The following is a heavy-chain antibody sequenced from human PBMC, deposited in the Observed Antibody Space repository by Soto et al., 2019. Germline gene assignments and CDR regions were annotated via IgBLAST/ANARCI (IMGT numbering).Heavy chain of an antibody. CDR3: AREPKVVPAAKEDGYYYYGMDV. CDR2: ISAYNGNT. V-gene: IGHV1-18*04. CDR1: GYTFTSYG. D-gene: IGHD2-2*01. J-gene: IGHJ6*02. Sequence: QVQLVQSGAEVKKPGASVKVSCKASGYTFTSYGISWVRQAPGQGLEWMGWISAYNGNTNYAQKLQGRVTMTTDTATSTASVELRSLRSDDTAVYYCAREPKVVPAAKEDGYYYYGMDVWGQGTTVTVSS.